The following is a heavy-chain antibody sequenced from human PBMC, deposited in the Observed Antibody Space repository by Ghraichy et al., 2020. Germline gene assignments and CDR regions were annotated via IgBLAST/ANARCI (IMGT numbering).Heavy chain of an antibody. Sequence: GGSLRLSCAASGFTFSSYWMTWVRQTPGKGLEWVGNVKEDGTEQYYVDSVKGRFTISRDNAKNSLFLQMNNLRVEDTAVYYCMRGWGFYPDYWGQGTLVTISS. CDR1: GFTFSSYW. J-gene: IGHJ4*02. D-gene: IGHD1-26*01. CDR3: MRGWGFYPDY. CDR2: VKEDGTEQ. V-gene: IGHV3-7*01.